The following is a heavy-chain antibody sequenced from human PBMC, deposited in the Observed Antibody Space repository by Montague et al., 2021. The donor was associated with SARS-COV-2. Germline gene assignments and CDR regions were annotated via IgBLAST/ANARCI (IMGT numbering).Heavy chain of an antibody. CDR2: IWYDGSNE. CDR1: GFIFSSYC. V-gene: IGHV3-33*01. Sequence: SLRLSFSASGFIFSSYCMHWVRQAPGKGLEWVANIWYDGSNEYYVDSVKGRFTISRDNFKNTLYLQMNSLRAEDTAIYYCARGSVGGYYFDYWGQGTLVTVSS. CDR3: ARGSVGGYYFDY. D-gene: IGHD1-26*01. J-gene: IGHJ4*02.